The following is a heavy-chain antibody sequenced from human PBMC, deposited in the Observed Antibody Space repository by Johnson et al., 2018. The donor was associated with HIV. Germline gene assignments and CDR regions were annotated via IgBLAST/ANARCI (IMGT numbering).Heavy chain of an antibody. Sequence: QVQLVESGGGLVQPGGSLRLSCAASGFTFSSYAMYWVRQAPGKGLEWVAVIWYDGLNKYYADSVKGRFTISRDNSKNTLYLQMNSLRAEDTAVYYCARDEPIVVVVAAIGDAFDIWGQGTMVTVSS. CDR2: IWYDGLNK. CDR1: GFTFSSYA. J-gene: IGHJ3*02. CDR3: ARDEPIVVVVAAIGDAFDI. V-gene: IGHV3-30*04. D-gene: IGHD2-15*01.